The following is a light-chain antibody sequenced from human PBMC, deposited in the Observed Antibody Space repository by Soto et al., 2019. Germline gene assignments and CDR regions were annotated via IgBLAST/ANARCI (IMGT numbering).Light chain of an antibody. CDR2: DVS. CDR3: SSYTGSNTPVV. Sequence: QSALTQPASVSGSPGQSITISCTGTSSDVGGYNYVSWYQQHPGKAPNLIIFDVSNRPSGVSNRFSGSKSGNSASLTISGLQAEDEADYYCSSYTGSNTPVVFGGGPSSPS. V-gene: IGLV2-14*01. J-gene: IGLJ2*01. CDR1: SSDVGGYNY.